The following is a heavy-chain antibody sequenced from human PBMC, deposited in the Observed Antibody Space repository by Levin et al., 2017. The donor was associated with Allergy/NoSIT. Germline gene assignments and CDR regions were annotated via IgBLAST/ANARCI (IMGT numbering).Heavy chain of an antibody. Sequence: GESLKISCKCSGYIFTSYWIGLVRQMAGKGLEWMGIIYPGDSDTRYSPSFQGQVTISADKSISTAYLQWSSLKASDTAMYYCARLVVPAAIPTSWFDPWGQGTLVTVSS. V-gene: IGHV5-51*01. CDR3: ARLVVPAAIPTSWFDP. D-gene: IGHD2-2*02. J-gene: IGHJ5*02. CDR2: IYPGDSDT. CDR1: GYIFTSYW.